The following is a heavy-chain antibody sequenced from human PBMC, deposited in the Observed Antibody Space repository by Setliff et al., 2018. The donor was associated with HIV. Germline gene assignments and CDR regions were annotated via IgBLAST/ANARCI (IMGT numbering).Heavy chain of an antibody. Sequence: SETLSLTCTVSGGSISSGDYYWGWIRQSPGKGLEWIGSFYQSGNIYYNPSLKSRVTISVDTSKNQFSLRLTSVTAADTAVYYCARGGRSWFQNFHGAFDVGGQGTMVTVSS. CDR3: ARGGRSWFQNFHGAFDV. CDR2: FYQSGNI. CDR1: GGSISSGDYY. D-gene: IGHD3-16*01. J-gene: IGHJ3*01. V-gene: IGHV4-38-2*02.